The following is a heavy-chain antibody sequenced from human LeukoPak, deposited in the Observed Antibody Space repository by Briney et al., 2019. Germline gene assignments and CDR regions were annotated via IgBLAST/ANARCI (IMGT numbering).Heavy chain of an antibody. CDR3: ARTMLETYYYDSSGYYYDH. D-gene: IGHD3-22*01. J-gene: IGHJ5*02. V-gene: IGHV4-59*12. Sequence: SETLSLTCTVSGGSISSYYWSWIRQPPGKGLEWIGYIYYSGSTNYNPSLKSRVTISVDTSKNQFSLKLSSVTAADTAVYYCARTMLETYYYDSSGYYYDHWGQGTLVTVSS. CDR1: GGSISSYY. CDR2: IYYSGST.